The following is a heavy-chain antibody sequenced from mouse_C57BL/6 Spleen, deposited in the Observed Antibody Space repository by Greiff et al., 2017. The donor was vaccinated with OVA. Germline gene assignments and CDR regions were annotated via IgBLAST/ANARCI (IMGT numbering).Heavy chain of an antibody. V-gene: IGHV3-1*01. Sequence: EVKLVESGPGMVKPSQSLSLTCTVTGYSITSGYDWHWIRHFPGNKLEWMGYISYSGSTNYNPSLKSRISITHDTSKNHFFLKLNSVTTEDTATYYCARDRSGTGYFDYWGQGTTLTVSS. CDR2: ISYSGST. CDR3: ARDRSGTGYFDY. CDR1: GYSITSGYD. D-gene: IGHD4-1*01. J-gene: IGHJ2*01.